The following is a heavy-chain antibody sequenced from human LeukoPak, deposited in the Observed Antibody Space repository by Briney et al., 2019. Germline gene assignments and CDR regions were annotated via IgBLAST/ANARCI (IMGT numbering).Heavy chain of an antibody. CDR2: IYPRDGST. V-gene: IGHV1-46*01. CDR1: GYTFTSNH. J-gene: IGHJ4*02. CDR3: ARDQEGFDY. Sequence: ASVKVSCKASGYTFTSNHIHWVRQAPGQGLEWMGMIYPRDGSTSYAQKFQGRVTVTRDTSTSTVHMELSGLRSEDTAVYYCARDQEGFDYWGQGTLVTVSS.